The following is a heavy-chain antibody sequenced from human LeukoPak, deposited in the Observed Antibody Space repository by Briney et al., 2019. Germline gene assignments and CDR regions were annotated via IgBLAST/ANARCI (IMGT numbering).Heavy chain of an antibody. CDR1: GDSISRSNYY. V-gene: IGHV4-39*01. D-gene: IGHD1-7*01. CDR3: ARGRRITGTTVRYDYYYMDV. J-gene: IGHJ6*03. Sequence: PSETLSLTCTVSGDSISRSNYYWGCNRQPPGQGLEWIASMSYSGSIYSNPSLKSRVTISIDTSKNQFSLNLISVTAADTAVYCCARGRRITGTTVRYDYYYMDVWGKGTTVTVSS. CDR2: MSYSGSI.